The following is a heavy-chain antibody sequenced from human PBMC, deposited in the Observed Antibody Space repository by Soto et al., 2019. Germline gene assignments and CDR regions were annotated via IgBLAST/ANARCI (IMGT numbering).Heavy chain of an antibody. Sequence: DVQLLESGGGLVQPGKSLRLSCAASGFSFISYAMSWVRQVPGKRLEWVSSISDSGGRTFYAESVEGRFTISRDDSTSTLFLQMNSLRAEDTAIYYCTKGGVRFLEWLGDVW. D-gene: IGHD3-3*01. V-gene: IGHV3-23*01. J-gene: IGHJ6*01. CDR3: TKGGVRFLEWLGDV. CDR2: ISDSGGRT. CDR1: GFSFISYA.